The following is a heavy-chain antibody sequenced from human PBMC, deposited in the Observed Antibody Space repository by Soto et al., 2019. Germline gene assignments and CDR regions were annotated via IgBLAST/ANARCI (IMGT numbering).Heavy chain of an antibody. CDR2: IIPIFGTA. CDR1: GATFHSYA. CDR3: ARDRVPLDYCDSEA. J-gene: IGHJ5*02. Sequence: QVQLVQSGSEVKKPGSSVKVSCKAFGATFHSYAISWVRQAPGQGLEWMGGIIPIFGTAYYAQKFQGRVTITADESTTTAYMELSSLTSEDTAVYYCARDRVPLDYCDSEAWGQGTLVTVSS. V-gene: IGHV1-69*12. D-gene: IGHD4-17*01.